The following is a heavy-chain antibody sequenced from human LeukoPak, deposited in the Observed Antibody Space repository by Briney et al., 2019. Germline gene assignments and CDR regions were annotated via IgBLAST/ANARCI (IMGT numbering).Heavy chain of an antibody. CDR1: GFTFSNYC. J-gene: IGHJ6*02. CDR2: VAFDGSNE. CDR3: ARVGAAVTTSSFYYGMDV. V-gene: IGHV3-33*05. Sequence: GRSLRLSCAASGFTFSNYCMHWVRQAPGKGLEWVAVVAFDGSNEYYADSVKGRFTISRDNSKNILYLQMNSLRAEDTAVYYCARVGAAVTTSSFYYGMDVWGQGTTVTVSS. D-gene: IGHD4-17*01.